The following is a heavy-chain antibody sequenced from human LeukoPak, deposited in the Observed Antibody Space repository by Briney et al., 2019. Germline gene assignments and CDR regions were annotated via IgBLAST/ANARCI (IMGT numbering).Heavy chain of an antibody. D-gene: IGHD3-22*01. V-gene: IGHV5-51*01. J-gene: IGHJ4*02. Sequence: GESLKISCQGSGYHFASYWIGWVRQMPGKGLEWMGIFYPGDSDNRYSPSFQGQVTLSADKSISTAYLQWSSLKASDTAMYYCAISHYYDSSGYYPYYFDYWGQGTLVTVSS. CDR2: FYPGDSDN. CDR3: AISHYYDSSGYYPYYFDY. CDR1: GYHFASYW.